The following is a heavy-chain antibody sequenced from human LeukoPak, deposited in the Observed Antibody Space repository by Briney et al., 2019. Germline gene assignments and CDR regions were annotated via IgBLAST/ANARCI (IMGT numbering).Heavy chain of an antibody. V-gene: IGHV3-9*01. J-gene: IGHJ4*02. CDR1: GFTFDDYA. CDR2: ISWNSDSI. CDR3: AKGGGYSSSWYLYFDY. Sequence: GGSLRLSCAASGFTFDDYAMHWVRQAPGKGLEWVSGISWNSDSIGYADSVKGRFTISRDNAKNSLYLQMNSLRAEDTALYYCAKGGGYSSSWYLYFDYWGQGTLVTVSS. D-gene: IGHD6-13*01.